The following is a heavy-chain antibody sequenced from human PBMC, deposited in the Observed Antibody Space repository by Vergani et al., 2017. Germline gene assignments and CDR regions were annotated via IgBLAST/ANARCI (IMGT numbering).Heavy chain of an antibody. CDR3: RTGTTEHY. D-gene: IGHD4-17*01. Sequence: EEQLVESGGGLVQPGGSLRLSCAASGFAFDRYWMHWVRQTPEKGLVWVSRISPDGDITLNADSVKGRFTISRDNARTTLYLQMTNLRAEDTAVYYCRTGTTEHYWGQGTLVTVSS. CDR1: GFAFDRYW. V-gene: IGHV3-74*01. J-gene: IGHJ4*02. CDR2: ISPDGDIT.